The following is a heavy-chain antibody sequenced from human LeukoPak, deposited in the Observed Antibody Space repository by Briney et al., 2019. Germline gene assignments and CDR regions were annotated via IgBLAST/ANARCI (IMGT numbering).Heavy chain of an antibody. Sequence: GGSLRLSCAASGFTFSSYGMHWVRPAPGKGLEWVAFIQFDGSSKYYADSVEGRFTISRDNSKNTLYLQMNSLRTEDTAVYYCAKGDGWGQGTLVTVSS. CDR1: GFTFSSYG. CDR2: IQFDGSSK. CDR3: AKGDG. D-gene: IGHD5-24*01. J-gene: IGHJ4*02. V-gene: IGHV3-30*02.